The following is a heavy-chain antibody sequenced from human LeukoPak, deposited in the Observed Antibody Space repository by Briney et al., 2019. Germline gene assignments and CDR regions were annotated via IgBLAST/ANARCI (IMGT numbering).Heavy chain of an antibody. V-gene: IGHV1-69*04. Sequence: GASVKVSCKASGGTFSSYAISWVRQAPGQGLEWMGRIIPILGIANYAQNFQGRVTMTWDTSISTAYMELKRLRSDDTAVYYCARGYEGYDYWGQGTLVTVSS. J-gene: IGHJ4*02. CDR3: ARGYEGYDY. CDR2: IIPILGIA. CDR1: GGTFSSYA. D-gene: IGHD2-2*01.